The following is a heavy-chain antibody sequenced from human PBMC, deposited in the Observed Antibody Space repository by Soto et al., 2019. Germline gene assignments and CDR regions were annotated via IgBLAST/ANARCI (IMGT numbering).Heavy chain of an antibody. J-gene: IGHJ4*02. D-gene: IGHD3-10*01. CDR3: ASYGSRSYYNGYYFDY. Sequence: QVQLQQWGAGLLKPSETLSLTCAVYGGSFSAYYWSWIRQSPGKGLEWIGEIHHSGSTNYKPSLKSRVTISVXTXKXXFSLELRSVTAADTAVYYCASYGSRSYYNGYYFDYWGQGTLVTVSS. V-gene: IGHV4-34*01. CDR2: IHHSGST. CDR1: GGSFSAYY.